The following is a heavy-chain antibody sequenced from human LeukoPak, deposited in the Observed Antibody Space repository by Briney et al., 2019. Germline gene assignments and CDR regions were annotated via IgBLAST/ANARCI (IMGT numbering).Heavy chain of an antibody. CDR2: ISWNSGSI. CDR1: GFTFDDYA. CDR3: AKDMGKSIAARPNAFDI. D-gene: IGHD6-6*01. J-gene: IGHJ3*02. V-gene: IGHV3-9*03. Sequence: GGSLRLSCAASGFTFDDYAMHWVRQAPGKGLEWVSGISWNSGSIGYADSVKGRFTISRDNAKNSLYLQMNSLRAEDMALYYCAKDMGKSIAARPNAFDIWGQRTMVTVSS.